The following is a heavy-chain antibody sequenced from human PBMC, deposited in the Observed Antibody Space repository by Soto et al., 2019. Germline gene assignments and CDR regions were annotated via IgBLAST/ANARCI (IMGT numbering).Heavy chain of an antibody. Sequence: GGSLRLSCAASGFTFSSYAMHWVRQAPGKGLEWVAVISYDGSNKYYADSVKGRFTISRDNSKNTLYLQMNSLRAEDTAVYYCARARQEWELLLDHYWGQGTLVTISS. J-gene: IGHJ4*02. CDR2: ISYDGSNK. CDR1: GFTFSSYA. V-gene: IGHV3-30-3*01. D-gene: IGHD1-26*01. CDR3: ARARQEWELLLDHY.